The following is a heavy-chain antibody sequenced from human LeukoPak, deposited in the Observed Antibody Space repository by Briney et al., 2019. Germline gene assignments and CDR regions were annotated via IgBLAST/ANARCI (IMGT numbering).Heavy chain of an antibody. CDR3: ARANYLLYYYGMDV. Sequence: PSETLSLTCTVSGGSISSGDYYWSWIRQPPGKGLEWIGYIYYSGSTYYNPSLKSRVTISVDTSKNQFSLKLSSVTAADTAVYYCARANYLLYYYGMDVWGQGTTVTVSS. J-gene: IGHJ6*02. V-gene: IGHV4-30-4*01. CDR2: IYYSGST. D-gene: IGHD4/OR15-4a*01. CDR1: GGSISSGDYY.